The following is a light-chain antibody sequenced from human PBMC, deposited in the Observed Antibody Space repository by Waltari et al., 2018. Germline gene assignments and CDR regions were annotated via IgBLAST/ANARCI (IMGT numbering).Light chain of an antibody. CDR1: SSHGGGYNY. J-gene: IGLJ2*01. CDR2: EVS. V-gene: IGLV2-14*01. Sequence: QSALTQPPSVSGSPGQSLTTPCTGTSSHGGGYNYVSWYQHHPGKAPKLMIYEVSNRPSGVSNRFSGSKSGNTASLTISGLQAEDEADYYCSSYTSSSIVVFGGGTKLTVL. CDR3: SSYTSSSIVV.